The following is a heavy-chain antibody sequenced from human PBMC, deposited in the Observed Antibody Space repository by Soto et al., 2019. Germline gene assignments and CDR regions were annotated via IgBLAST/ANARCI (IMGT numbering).Heavy chain of an antibody. CDR3: AKDRHRSGSPHPFDY. Sequence: PGESLKISCKGSGYSFTSYWIGWVRQMPGKGLEWMGIIYPGDSDTRYSPSFQGQVTISADKSISTAYLQMNSLRAEDTAVYYCAKDRHRSGSPHPFDYWGQGTLVTVSS. D-gene: IGHD3-22*01. CDR1: GYSFTSYW. J-gene: IGHJ4*02. CDR2: IYPGDSDT. V-gene: IGHV5-51*01.